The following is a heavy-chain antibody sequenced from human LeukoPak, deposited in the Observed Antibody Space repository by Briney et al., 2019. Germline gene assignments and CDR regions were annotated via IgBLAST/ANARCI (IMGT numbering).Heavy chain of an antibody. CDR3: AKVPPGRYCSGGSCYGPFDY. V-gene: IGHV3-30*02. Sequence: GGSLRLSCAASGFTFSSYGMHWVRQAPGKGLEWVAFIRYDGSNKYYADSVKGRFTISRDNSKNTLYLQMNSLRAEDTAVYYCAKVPPGRYCSGGSCYGPFDYWGQGTLVTVSS. D-gene: IGHD2-15*01. CDR2: IRYDGSNK. J-gene: IGHJ4*02. CDR1: GFTFSSYG.